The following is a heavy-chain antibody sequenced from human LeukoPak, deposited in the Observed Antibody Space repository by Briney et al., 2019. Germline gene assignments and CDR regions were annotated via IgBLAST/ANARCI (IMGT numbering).Heavy chain of an antibody. CDR1: GGSISSYY. V-gene: IGHV4-4*07. CDR2: IYTSGST. Sequence: SETLSLTCTVSGGSISSYYWSWIRQPAGKGLEWIGRIYTSGSTNYNPSLKSRVTMSVDTSKNQFSLKLSSVTAADTAVYYCARALSAAGLHKYNWFDPWGQGTLVTVPS. J-gene: IGHJ5*02. D-gene: IGHD6-13*01. CDR3: ARALSAAGLHKYNWFDP.